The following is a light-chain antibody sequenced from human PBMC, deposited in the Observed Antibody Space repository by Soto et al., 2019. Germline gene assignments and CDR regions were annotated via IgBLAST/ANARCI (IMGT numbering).Light chain of an antibody. J-gene: IGKJ5*01. CDR3: QQRSNWPIT. CDR1: QSVSSY. Sequence: EIVLTQSPATLSLSPGERATLSFRASQSVSSYLAWYQQKPGQAPRLLIYAASNRATGVPARFSSSGSGTDFTLAISSLEPEDFAVYYCQQRSNWPITFGQGTRLEIK. CDR2: AAS. V-gene: IGKV3-11*01.